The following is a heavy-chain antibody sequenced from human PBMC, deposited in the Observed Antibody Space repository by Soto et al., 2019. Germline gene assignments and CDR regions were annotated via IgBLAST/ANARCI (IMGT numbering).Heavy chain of an antibody. CDR1: GFTFSSYG. D-gene: IGHD4-4*01. CDR3: AILSVTTGFDY. Sequence: QVQLVESGGGVVQPGRSLRLSCAASGFTFSSYGMHWVRQAPGKGLEWVAVISYDGSNKCYADSVKGRFTISRDNSKNTLYLQMNSLRAEDTAVYYCAILSVTTGFDYWGQGTLVTVSS. CDR2: ISYDGSNK. J-gene: IGHJ4*02. V-gene: IGHV3-30*03.